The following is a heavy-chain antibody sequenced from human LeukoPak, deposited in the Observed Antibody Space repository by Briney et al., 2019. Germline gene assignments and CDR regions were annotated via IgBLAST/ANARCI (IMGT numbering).Heavy chain of an antibody. Sequence: SETLSLTCTVSGGSISIYYWSWIRQPPGKGLEWIGYIYYSGSTNYNPSLKSRVTISVDTPKNQFSLKLSSVTAADTAVYYCARDRYSSGWYSGGYDAFDIWGQGTMVAVSS. V-gene: IGHV4-59*01. CDR1: GGSISIYY. D-gene: IGHD6-19*01. CDR2: IYYSGST. J-gene: IGHJ3*02. CDR3: ARDRYSSGWYSGGYDAFDI.